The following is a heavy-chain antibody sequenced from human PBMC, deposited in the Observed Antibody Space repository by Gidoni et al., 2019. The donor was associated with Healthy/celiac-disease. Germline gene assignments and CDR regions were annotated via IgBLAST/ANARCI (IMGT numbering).Heavy chain of an antibody. J-gene: IGHJ3*02. CDR1: GFTSSNAW. V-gene: IGHV3-15*01. CDR2: IKSKTDGGTT. Sequence: EVQLVESGGGLVKPGGSRRPSCAASGFTSSNAWMSWVRQAPGKGLELVGRIKSKTDGGTTDYAAPVKGRFTISRDDSKNTLYLQMNSLKTEDTAVYYCTTGDSSWYGDAFDIWGQGTMVTVSS. CDR3: TTGDSSWYGDAFDI. D-gene: IGHD6-13*01.